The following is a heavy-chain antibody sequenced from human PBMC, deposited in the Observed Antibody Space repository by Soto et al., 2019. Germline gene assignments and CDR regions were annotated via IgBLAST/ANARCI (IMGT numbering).Heavy chain of an antibody. D-gene: IGHD2-15*01. Sequence: PSETLSLTCTVSGGSISSGDYYWSWIRQPPGKGLEWIGYIYYSGSTYYNPSLKSRVTISVDTSKNQFSLKLSSVTAADTAVYYCARAVTVVVVAATGYTDAFDIWGQGTMVTVSS. CDR2: IYYSGST. V-gene: IGHV4-30-4*01. CDR3: ARAVTVVVVAATGYTDAFDI. CDR1: GGSISSGDYY. J-gene: IGHJ3*02.